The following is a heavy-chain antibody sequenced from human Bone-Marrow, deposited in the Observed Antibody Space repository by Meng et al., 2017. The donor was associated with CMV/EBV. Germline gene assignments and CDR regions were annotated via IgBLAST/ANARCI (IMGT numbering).Heavy chain of an antibody. Sequence: GGSLRLSCAASGFTFSSYAMSWVRQAPGKGLEWVSAISGSGGSTYYADSVKGRFTISRDNSKNTLYLQMNSLRPKDTAVYYCARRYCSSTSCFADWYFDLWGRGSLVTVSS. CDR3: ARRYCSSTSCFADWYFDL. V-gene: IGHV3-23*01. CDR1: GFTFSSYA. CDR2: ISGSGGST. J-gene: IGHJ2*01. D-gene: IGHD2-2*01.